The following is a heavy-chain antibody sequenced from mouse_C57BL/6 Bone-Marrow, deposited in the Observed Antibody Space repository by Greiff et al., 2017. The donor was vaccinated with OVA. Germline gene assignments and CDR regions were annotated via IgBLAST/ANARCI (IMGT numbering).Heavy chain of an antibody. Sequence: QVQLQQPGAELVKPGASVKVSCKASGYTFTSYWMHWVKQRPGQGLEWIGRIHPSDSDTNYNQKFKGKATFTADTSSNTAYMQLSSLTTEDSAIYYCAKGPRPTFDYWGQGTTLTVSS. D-gene: IGHD2-10*01. V-gene: IGHV1-74*01. CDR3: AKGPRPTFDY. CDR2: IHPSDSDT. CDR1: GYTFTSYW. J-gene: IGHJ2*01.